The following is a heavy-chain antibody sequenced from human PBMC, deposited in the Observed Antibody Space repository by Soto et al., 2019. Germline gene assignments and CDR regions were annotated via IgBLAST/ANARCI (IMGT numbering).Heavy chain of an antibody. CDR1: GFTFSNYA. CDR3: TRDPIGILDFDF. CDR2: ISDVGTTT. D-gene: IGHD1-26*01. J-gene: IGHJ4*01. Sequence: PGGSLRLSCAASGFTFSNYAMNWVRQAPGKGLEWVSFISDVGTTTHYADSVRGRFTISKDSAHNSLLLQMNSLRDEDTAVYYCTRDPIGILDFDFLGPGTLVTVSS. V-gene: IGHV3-48*02.